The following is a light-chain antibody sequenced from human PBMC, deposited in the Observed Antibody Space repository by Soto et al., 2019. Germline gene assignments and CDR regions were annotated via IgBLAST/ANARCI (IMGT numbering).Light chain of an antibody. CDR3: SSSTCSSTLVV. CDR1: SSDVGGYNY. Sequence: QSALTQPASVSGSPGQSITISCTGTSSDVGGYNYVSWYQQHPGKAPKLMIYDVSNRPSGVSNRFSGSKSGNTASLTISGLQADDEADYYCSSSTCSSTLVVFGGGTKLTVL. CDR2: DVS. V-gene: IGLV2-14*01. J-gene: IGLJ2*01.